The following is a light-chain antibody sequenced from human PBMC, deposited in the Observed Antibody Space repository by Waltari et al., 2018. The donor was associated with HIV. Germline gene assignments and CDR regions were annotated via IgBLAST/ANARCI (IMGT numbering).Light chain of an antibody. Sequence: EIVLTQSPGTLSLSPGERATLSCRASQSVSSSYLAWYQQKPGQAPRLPLYGASSSATGIPDRFSGSGSGTDFTLTISRLEPEDFAVYYCQQYGSSPRTFGQGTKVEIK. CDR1: QSVSSSY. V-gene: IGKV3-20*01. J-gene: IGKJ1*01. CDR3: QQYGSSPRT. CDR2: GAS.